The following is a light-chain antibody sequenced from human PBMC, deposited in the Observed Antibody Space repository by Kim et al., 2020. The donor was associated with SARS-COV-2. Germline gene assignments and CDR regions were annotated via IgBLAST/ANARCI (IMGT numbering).Light chain of an antibody. CDR2: YDS. V-gene: IGLV3-21*04. J-gene: IGLJ2*01. CDR1: NIGSNS. CDR3: QVCSSGVV. Sequence: SAATGKTARISWGGSNIGSNSVHWYQQKTGQAPVLDIYYDSDRRAGIRERFSGSDSGNTATLTISRVEAGDEADYYCQVCSSGVVFGGGTQLTVL.